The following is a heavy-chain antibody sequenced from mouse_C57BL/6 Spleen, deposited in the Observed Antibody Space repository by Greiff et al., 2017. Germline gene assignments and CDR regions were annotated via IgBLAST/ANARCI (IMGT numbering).Heavy chain of an antibody. CDR2: INPSSGYT. D-gene: IGHD2-3*01. V-gene: IGHV1-7*01. Sequence: VQLQQSGAELAKPGASVKLSCKASGYTFTSYWMHWVKQRPGQGLEWIGYINPSSGYTKYNQKFKDKAPLTADKSSSTAYMQLSSLTYEDSAVYYCARSNGYYSYYFDYWGQGTTLTVSS. CDR3: ARSNGYYSYYFDY. J-gene: IGHJ2*01. CDR1: GYTFTSYW.